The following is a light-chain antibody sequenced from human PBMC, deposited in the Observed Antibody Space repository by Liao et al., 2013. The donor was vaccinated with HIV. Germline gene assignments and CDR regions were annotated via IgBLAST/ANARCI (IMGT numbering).Light chain of an antibody. CDR3: QAWDSSTRGHVV. CDR1: KLGDKY. J-gene: IGLJ2*01. V-gene: IGLV3-1*01. CDR2: QDT. Sequence: SYDLTQPPSVSVSPGQTASITCSGDKLGDKYACWYQQKPGQSPVLVIYQDTKRPSGIPERFSGSDSGNTATLTISGTQAMDEADYYCQAWDSSTRGHVVFGGGTKLTVL.